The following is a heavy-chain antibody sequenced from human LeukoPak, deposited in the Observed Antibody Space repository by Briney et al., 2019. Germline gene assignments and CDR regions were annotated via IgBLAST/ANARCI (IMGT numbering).Heavy chain of an antibody. J-gene: IGHJ4*02. CDR1: GGTFSSYA. Sequence: ASVKVSCKASGGTFSSYAISWVRQAPGQGLEWMGGIIPIFGTANYVQKFQGRVTITADESTSTAYMELSSLRSEDTAVYYCARGTDSSSWYSDYWGQGTLVTVSS. D-gene: IGHD6-13*01. V-gene: IGHV1-69*13. CDR3: ARGTDSSSWYSDY. CDR2: IIPIFGTA.